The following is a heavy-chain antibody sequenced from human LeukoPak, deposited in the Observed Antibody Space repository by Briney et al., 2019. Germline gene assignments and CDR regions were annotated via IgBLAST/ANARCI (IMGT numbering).Heavy chain of an antibody. Sequence: SETLSLTCAVYGGSFSGYYWSWIRQPPGKGLEWIGEINHSGSTNYNPSLKSRVTISVDTSKNQFSLKLSSVTAADTAVYYCARRSESHYYGSGSYYKGGFDPWGQGTPVTVSS. CDR1: GGSFSGYY. CDR2: INHSGST. J-gene: IGHJ5*02. D-gene: IGHD3-10*01. V-gene: IGHV4-34*01. CDR3: ARRSESHYYGSGSYYKGGFDP.